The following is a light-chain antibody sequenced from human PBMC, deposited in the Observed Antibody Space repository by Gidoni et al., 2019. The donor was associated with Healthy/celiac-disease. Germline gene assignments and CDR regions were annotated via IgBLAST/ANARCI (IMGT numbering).Light chain of an antibody. CDR1: QSVSSSY. V-gene: IGKV3-20*01. CDR3: QQYGSSPT. Sequence: EIVLTQSPGTLSLSPGESATLSCRASQSVSSSYLAWYQPKPGQAPRLLIYGASTRATGLPDRFSGSGSGTDFTLTIRRLEPEDFAVYYCQQYGSSPTFXQXTKVEIK. CDR2: GAS. J-gene: IGKJ1*01.